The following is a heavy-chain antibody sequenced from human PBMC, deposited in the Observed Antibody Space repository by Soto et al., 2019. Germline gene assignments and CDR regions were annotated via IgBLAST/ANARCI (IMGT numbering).Heavy chain of an antibody. J-gene: IGHJ6*02. CDR2: IYWNDDK. Sequence: SGPTLVNPTQTLTLTCTFSGFSLSTSGVGVGWIRQPPRKALEWLALIYWNDDKRYSPSLKSRLTITKDTSKNQVVLTMTNMDPVDTATYYCAHSPYCSGGSCYPGYYYYYGMDVWGQGTTVTVSS. CDR3: AHSPYCSGGSCYPGYYYYYGMDV. V-gene: IGHV2-5*01. D-gene: IGHD2-15*01. CDR1: GFSLSTSGVG.